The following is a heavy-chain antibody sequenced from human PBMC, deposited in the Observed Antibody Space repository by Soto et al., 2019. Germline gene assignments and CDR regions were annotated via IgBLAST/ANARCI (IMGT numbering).Heavy chain of an antibody. CDR1: GFTFSSYA. CDR3: AKIFVEQEYYDFWSGSSPLGLYYYYMDV. D-gene: IGHD3-3*01. CDR2: ISGSGGST. J-gene: IGHJ6*03. V-gene: IGHV3-23*01. Sequence: GGSLRLSCAASGFTFSSYAMSWVRQAPGKGLEWVSAISGSGGSTYYADSVKGRFTISRDNSKNTLYLQMNSLRAEDTAVYYCAKIFVEQEYYDFWSGSSPLGLYYYYMDVWGKGTTVTVSS.